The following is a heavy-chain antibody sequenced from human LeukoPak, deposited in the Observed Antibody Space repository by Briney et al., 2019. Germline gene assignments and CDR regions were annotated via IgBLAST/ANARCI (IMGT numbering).Heavy chain of an antibody. V-gene: IGHV4-31*03. D-gene: IGHD6-13*01. Sequence: PSETLSLTCTVSGGSISSGGYYWSWIRQHPGKGLEWIGYIYYSGSTYYNPSLKSRVTISVGTSKNQFSLKLSSVTAADTAVYYCARARYSSSSYYYGMDVWGQGTTVTVSS. CDR1: GGSISSGGYY. CDR3: ARARYSSSSYYYGMDV. CDR2: IYYSGST. J-gene: IGHJ6*02.